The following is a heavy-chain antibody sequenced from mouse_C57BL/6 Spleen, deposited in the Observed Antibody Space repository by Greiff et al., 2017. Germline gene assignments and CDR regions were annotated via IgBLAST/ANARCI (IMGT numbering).Heavy chain of an antibody. CDR3: ARYDGNYVRYFDY. CDR1: GYTFTSYW. D-gene: IGHD2-3*01. CDR2: INPSNGGT. J-gene: IGHJ2*01. Sequence: QVQLQQSGTELVKPGASVKLSCKASGYTFTSYWMHWVKQRPGQGLEWIGNINPSNGGTNYNEKFKSKATLTVDKSSSTAYMQLSSLTSEDSAVYYCARYDGNYVRYFDYWGQGTTLTVSS. V-gene: IGHV1-53*01.